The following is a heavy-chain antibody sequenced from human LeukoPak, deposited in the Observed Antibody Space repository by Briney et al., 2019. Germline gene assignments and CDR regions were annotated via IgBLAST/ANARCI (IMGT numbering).Heavy chain of an antibody. V-gene: IGHV3-53*01. CDR1: GFTVSSDY. CDR3: ARESGDSSSWRRLAFDI. J-gene: IGHJ3*02. CDR2: IYSGGTT. Sequence: PGGSLRLSCAASGFTVSSDYMNWVRQAPGKGLEWVSVIYSGGTTYYADSVKGRFTISRDNSKNTLYLQMNSLRAEDTAGYYCARESGDSSSWRRLAFDIWGQGTMVTVSS. D-gene: IGHD6-13*01.